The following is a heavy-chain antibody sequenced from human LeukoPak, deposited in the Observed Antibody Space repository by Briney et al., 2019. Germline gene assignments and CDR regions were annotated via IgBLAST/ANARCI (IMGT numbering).Heavy chain of an antibody. CDR1: GFTFSRDW. Sequence: GGSLRLSCAASGFTFSRDWMHWVRQAPGKGPEWVSRISDDGSITTYADSVQGRFTISRDNAKSTMFLQMNSLRAEDTAVYFCARRFYQTNVYDRHFDHWGQGILVTASS. V-gene: IGHV3-74*03. D-gene: IGHD2-8*01. CDR3: ARRFYQTNVYDRHFDH. J-gene: IGHJ4*02. CDR2: ISDDGSIT.